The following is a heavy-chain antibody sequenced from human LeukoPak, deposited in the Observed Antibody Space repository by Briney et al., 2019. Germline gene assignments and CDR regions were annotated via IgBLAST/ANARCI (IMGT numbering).Heavy chain of an antibody. CDR1: GFTFSSYS. V-gene: IGHV3-21*01. D-gene: IGHD1-26*01. CDR3: ARDDSGNCSYWFDP. J-gene: IGHJ5*02. Sequence: GGSLRLSCAASGFTFSSYSMNWVRQAPGKGLEWVSSISSSSSYIYYADSVKGRFTISRDNAKNSLYLKMNSLRAEDTAVYYCARDDSGNCSYWFDPGGQGTLVTVSS. CDR2: ISSSSSYI.